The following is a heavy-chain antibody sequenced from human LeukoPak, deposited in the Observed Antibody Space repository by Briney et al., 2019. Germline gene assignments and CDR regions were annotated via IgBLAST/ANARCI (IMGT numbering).Heavy chain of an antibody. CDR2: ISYDGSNK. D-gene: IGHD2-2*02. CDR1: GFTFSSYG. J-gene: IGHJ6*02. V-gene: IGHV3-30*18. Sequence: PGGSLRLSCAASGFTFSSYGMHWVRQAPGKGLEWVAVISYDGSNKYYADSVKGRFTISRDNSKNTLYLQMNSLRAEDTAVYYCAKDQVDIVVVPAAIDTYYYYGMDVWGQGTTVTVS. CDR3: AKDQVDIVVVPAAIDTYYYYGMDV.